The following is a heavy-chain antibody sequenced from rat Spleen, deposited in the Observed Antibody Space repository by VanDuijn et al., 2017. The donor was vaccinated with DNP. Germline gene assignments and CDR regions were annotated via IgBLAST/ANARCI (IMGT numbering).Heavy chain of an antibody. CDR2: INKDSSTI. CDR3: ASGPNYGAYSDYFNY. V-gene: IGHV4-2*01. J-gene: IGHJ2*01. Sequence: EVKLVESGGGLVQPGRSLKLSCAASGFNFNDYWMGWVRQAPGKGLDWIGEINKDSSTIDYNPSLKDKFTVSRDNVQNTLYLQMSKLGSEDTAIYYCASGPNYGAYSDYFNYWGQGVMVTVSS. D-gene: IGHD1-11*01. CDR1: GFNFNDYW.